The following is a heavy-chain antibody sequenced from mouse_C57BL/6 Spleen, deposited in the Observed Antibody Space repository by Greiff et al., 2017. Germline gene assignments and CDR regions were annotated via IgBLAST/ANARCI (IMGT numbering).Heavy chain of an antibody. V-gene: IGHV1-15*01. CDR1: GYTFTDYE. Sequence: VKLQESGAELVRPGASVTLSCKASGYTFTDYEMHWVKQTPVHGLEWIGAIDPETGGTAYHQKFKGKAILTADKSSSTAYMELRSLTSEDSAVYYCTQKGFITTVVEDYWGQGTTLTVSS. CDR3: TQKGFITTVVEDY. J-gene: IGHJ2*01. CDR2: IDPETGGT. D-gene: IGHD1-1*01.